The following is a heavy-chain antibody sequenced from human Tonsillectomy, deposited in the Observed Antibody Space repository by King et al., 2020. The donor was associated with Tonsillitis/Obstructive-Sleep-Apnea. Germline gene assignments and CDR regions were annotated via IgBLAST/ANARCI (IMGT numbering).Heavy chain of an antibody. V-gene: IGHV3-30*04. Sequence: VQLVESGGGVVQPGRSLRLSCAASGFTFSSYALHWVRQAPGKGLEWVAVVSFDASNKYYTDSVKGRFTISRDNSKNKLYLQMNSLRAEDMAVYYCARDRYYYDSSTYFGSFDPWGQGTLVTVSS. CDR2: VSFDASNK. CDR1: GFTFSSYA. CDR3: ARDRYYYDSSTYFGSFDP. J-gene: IGHJ5*02. D-gene: IGHD3-22*01.